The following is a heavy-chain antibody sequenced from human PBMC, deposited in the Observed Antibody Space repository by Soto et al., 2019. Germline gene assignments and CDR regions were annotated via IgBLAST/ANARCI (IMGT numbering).Heavy chain of an antibody. CDR1: GGTFSSYT. V-gene: IGHV1-69*02. CDR3: ARGDTAMDFDY. D-gene: IGHD5-18*01. CDR2: IIPILGIA. J-gene: IGHJ4*02. Sequence: QVQLVQSGAEVKKPGSSAKISCKASGGTFSSYTISWVLQAPGQGLEWMGRIIPILGIANYAQKFQGRVTITADKSTSTAYMELSSLRSEDPAVYYCARGDTAMDFDYWGQGTLVTVSS.